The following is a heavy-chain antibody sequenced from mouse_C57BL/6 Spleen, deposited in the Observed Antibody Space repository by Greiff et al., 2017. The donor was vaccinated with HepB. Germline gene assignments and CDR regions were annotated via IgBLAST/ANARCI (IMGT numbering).Heavy chain of an antibody. Sequence: EVMLVESGGGLVKPGGSLKLSCAASGFTFSSYSMSWVRQTPEKRLEWVATISDGGSYTYYPDNVKGRFTISRDNAKNNLYLQMSHLKSEDTAMYYCARDHWLLPLYAMDYWGQGTSVTVSS. CDR1: GFTFSSYS. J-gene: IGHJ4*01. CDR2: ISDGGSYT. D-gene: IGHD2-3*01. CDR3: ARDHWLLPLYAMDY. V-gene: IGHV5-4*01.